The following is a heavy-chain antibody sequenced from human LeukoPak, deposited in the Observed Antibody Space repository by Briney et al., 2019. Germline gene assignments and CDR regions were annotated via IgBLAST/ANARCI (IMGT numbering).Heavy chain of an antibody. J-gene: IGHJ4*02. CDR1: GFTFGSYA. V-gene: IGHV3-23*01. CDR2: ISGSGGST. Sequence: GGSLRLSCAASGFTFGSYAMYWVRQAPGKGLEWVSGISGSGGSTFYADSVKGRFTISRDNSENTVYLQMSDLQTEDTAVYYCTTFADFWSPSSFDYWGLGALVTVSS. D-gene: IGHD3-3*01. CDR3: TTFADFWSPSSFDY.